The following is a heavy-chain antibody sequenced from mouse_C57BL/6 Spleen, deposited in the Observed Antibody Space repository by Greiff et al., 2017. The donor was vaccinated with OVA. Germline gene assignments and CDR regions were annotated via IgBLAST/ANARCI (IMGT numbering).Heavy chain of an antibody. V-gene: IGHV1-82*01. CDR1: GYAFSSSW. CDR3: ASYYGSSYEYYFDY. D-gene: IGHD1-1*01. CDR2: IYPGDGDT. J-gene: IGHJ2*01. Sequence: VQLVESGPELVKPGASVKISCKASGYAFSSSWMNWVKQRPGKGLEWIGRIYPGDGDTNYNGKFKGKATLTADKSSSTAYMQLSSLTSEDSAVYFCASYYGSSYEYYFDYWGQGTTLTVSS.